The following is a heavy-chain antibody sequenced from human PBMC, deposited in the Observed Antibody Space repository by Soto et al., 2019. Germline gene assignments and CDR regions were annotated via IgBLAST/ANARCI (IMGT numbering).Heavy chain of an antibody. D-gene: IGHD2-8*01. CDR1: GYTFTSYY. CDR3: ARDIMVAGSYDAFDI. Sequence: ASVKVSCKASGYTFTSYYMHWVRQAPGQGLEWMGIINPSGGSTSYAQKFQGRVTMTRDTSTSTVCMELSSLRSEDTAVYYCARDIMVAGSYDAFDIWGQGTMVTVSS. V-gene: IGHV1-46*01. CDR2: INPSGGST. J-gene: IGHJ3*02.